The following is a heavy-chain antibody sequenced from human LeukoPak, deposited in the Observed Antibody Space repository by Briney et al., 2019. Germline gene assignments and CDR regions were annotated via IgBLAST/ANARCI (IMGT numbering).Heavy chain of an antibody. CDR3: AIPVNQYYCYGMDV. Sequence: ASVRVSCKASGYTFTGYYMHWVRQAPGQGLEWMGWINPNNAGTNYAQRFQGRVTMTRDTSINTAYMELRSLRSDDTAVYYCAIPVNQYYCYGMDVWGQGTTVTVSS. CDR2: INPNNAGT. CDR1: GYTFTGYY. D-gene: IGHD1-14*01. V-gene: IGHV1-2*02. J-gene: IGHJ6*02.